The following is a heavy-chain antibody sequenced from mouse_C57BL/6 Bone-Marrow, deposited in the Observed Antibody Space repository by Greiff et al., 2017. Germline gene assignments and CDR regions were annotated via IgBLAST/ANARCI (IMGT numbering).Heavy chain of an antibody. CDR3: ARDPPGRDYFDY. D-gene: IGHD4-1*01. V-gene: IGHV5-4*01. J-gene: IGHJ2*01. CDR1: GFTFSSYA. Sequence: EVQLVESGAGLVKPGGSLKLSCAASGFTFSSYAMSWVSQTPEKRLEWVATISDGGSYTYYTENVKSRFTISRDNATNNLYLQMSHLKSEDTAMYYCARDPPGRDYFDYWGQGTTLTVSS. CDR2: ISDGGSYT.